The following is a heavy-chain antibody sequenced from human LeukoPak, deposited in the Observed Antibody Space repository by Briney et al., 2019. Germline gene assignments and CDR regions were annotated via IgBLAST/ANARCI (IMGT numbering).Heavy chain of an antibody. CDR1: GYSFPTYW. CDR3: ARPAPEKAFDI. Sequence: RGESLKISCEGSGYSFPTYWIAWVRQMPGKGLEWMGIIFPINSDARYSPSFQGQVTISADKSISTAYLQWNSLKASDTAMYYCARPAPEKAFDIWGQGTMVTVSS. CDR2: IFPINSDA. V-gene: IGHV5-51*01. D-gene: IGHD5-24*01. J-gene: IGHJ3*02.